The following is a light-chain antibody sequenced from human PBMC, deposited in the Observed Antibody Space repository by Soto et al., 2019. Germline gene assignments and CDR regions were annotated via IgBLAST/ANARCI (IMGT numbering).Light chain of an antibody. CDR3: CSFAGSYTFGV. V-gene: IGLV2-11*01. CDR2: DVN. Sequence: QSALTQPRSVSGSPGQSVTISCTGTSSDVGGYNYVSWYQHNPGKAPRLIIFDVNKRPSGVPHRFFGSKSGNTASLTISGLQAEDEADYFCCSFAGSYTFGVFGGGTKLTVL. J-gene: IGLJ3*02. CDR1: SSDVGGYNY.